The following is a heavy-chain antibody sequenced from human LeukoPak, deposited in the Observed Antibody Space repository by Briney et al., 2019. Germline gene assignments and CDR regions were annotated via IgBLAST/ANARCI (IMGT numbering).Heavy chain of an antibody. Sequence: ASVKVSCKASGYTFTGYYMHWVRQAPGQGLEWMGWINPNSGGTNYAQKFQGRVTMTRDTSISTAYMELSRLRSDDTAVYYCAREGSSWTYYYYGMDVWGPGTTVTVSS. V-gene: IGHV1-2*02. D-gene: IGHD6-13*01. CDR3: AREGSSWTYYYYGMDV. CDR1: GYTFTGYY. CDR2: INPNSGGT. J-gene: IGHJ6*02.